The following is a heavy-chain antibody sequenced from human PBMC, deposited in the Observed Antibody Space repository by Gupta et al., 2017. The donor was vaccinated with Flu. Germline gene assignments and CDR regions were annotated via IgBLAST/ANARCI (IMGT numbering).Heavy chain of an antibody. D-gene: IGHD2-2*01. J-gene: IGHJ4*02. CDR2: ISPKRGDT. V-gene: IGHV1-2*02. CDR3: ARDMGYCSSVSCYYSPLYADF. Sequence: QAQLVQSGAEVKMPGASVKVSCQASGYSFIDYSVQWVRQAPGQGPEWMGWISPKRGDTNYAQEFQDRGTLTRDTSVNTAYMELSGLTSDDTDIYYCARDMGYCSSVSCYYSPLYADFWGQGTLVTVSS. CDR1: GYSFIDYS.